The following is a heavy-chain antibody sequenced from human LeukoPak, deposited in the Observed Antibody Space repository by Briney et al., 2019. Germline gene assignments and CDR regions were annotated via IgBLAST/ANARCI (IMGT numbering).Heavy chain of an antibody. D-gene: IGHD3-22*01. CDR1: GYTFTTYY. Sequence: ASVKVSCKASGYTFTTYYMHWVRQAPGQGLEWMGILNPSSGSTSYAQKFQGSVTMTRDTSSSTFYMELRSLQSEDTAVYYCARDGEYYDSSGSYFDYWGQGTLVTVSS. J-gene: IGHJ4*02. CDR3: ARDGEYYDSSGSYFDY. V-gene: IGHV1-46*01. CDR2: LNPSSGST.